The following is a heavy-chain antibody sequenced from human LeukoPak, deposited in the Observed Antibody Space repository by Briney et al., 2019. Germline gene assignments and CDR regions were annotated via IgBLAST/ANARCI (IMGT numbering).Heavy chain of an antibody. V-gene: IGHV3-23*01. Sequence: GGSLRLSCAASGFTFSSHAMSWVRQAPGKGLEWVSGISGSGGSTYYADSVKGRFTISRDNSKNTLYLQMNSLRAEDTAVYYCAKDRAPLSTAAQWDFDYWGQGTLVTVSS. J-gene: IGHJ4*02. CDR3: AKDRAPLSTAAQWDFDY. CDR1: GFTFSSHA. D-gene: IGHD6-6*01. CDR2: ISGSGGST.